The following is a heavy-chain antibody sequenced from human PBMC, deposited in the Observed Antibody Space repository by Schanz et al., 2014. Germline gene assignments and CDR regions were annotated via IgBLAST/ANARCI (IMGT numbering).Heavy chain of an antibody. Sequence: VQLVESGGGVVQPGRSLRLSCAASGFTVSSNYMSWVRQAPGKGLEWVSVIYSGGSTYYADSVKGRFTSSRDNSKNTLDLQMNSLRAEETAGYYCARYYETSYYPLYYCDYWGQGTLVTVSS. CDR3: ARYYETSYYPLYYCDY. CDR2: IYSGGST. J-gene: IGHJ4*02. CDR1: GFTVSSNY. D-gene: IGHD3-22*01. V-gene: IGHV3-66*01.